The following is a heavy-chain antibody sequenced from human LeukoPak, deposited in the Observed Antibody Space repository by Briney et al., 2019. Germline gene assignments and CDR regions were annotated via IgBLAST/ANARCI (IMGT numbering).Heavy chain of an antibody. CDR3: TRMTAGHDY. V-gene: IGHV4-34*01. CDR2: INHSGYT. D-gene: IGHD2-21*02. J-gene: IGHJ4*02. CDR1: GVSFNDYY. Sequence: PSETLSLTCAVSGVSFNDYYWSWVRQTPGRGLEWIGEINHSGYTNDSPSLKSRVTLSIDTSRKQFSLNLRSVTVADTGIYYCTRMTAGHDYWGQGTLVTVSS.